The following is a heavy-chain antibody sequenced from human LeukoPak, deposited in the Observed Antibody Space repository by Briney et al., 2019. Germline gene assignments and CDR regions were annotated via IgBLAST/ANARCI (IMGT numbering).Heavy chain of an antibody. V-gene: IGHV3-23*01. CDR1: GFTFSSYA. Sequence: PGGSLRLSCAASGFTFSSYAMSWVRQAPGKGLEWVSATSGSGGSTYYADSMKGRFTISRDNSKNTLYLQMNSLRAEDTAVYYCAKQTRRTFDYWGQGTLVTVSS. CDR2: TSGSGGST. J-gene: IGHJ4*02. CDR3: AKQTRRTFDY.